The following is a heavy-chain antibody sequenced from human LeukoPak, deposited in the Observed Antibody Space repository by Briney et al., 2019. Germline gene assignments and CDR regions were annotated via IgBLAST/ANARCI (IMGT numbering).Heavy chain of an antibody. CDR1: GYTFTGYY. Sequence: GASVNVSCKASGYTFTGYYMHWVRQAPGQGLEWMGWISAYNGNTNYAQKLQGRVTMTTDTSTSTAYMELRSLRSDDTAVYYCARVLHDVEWGPLPLYFDYWGQGTLVTVSS. J-gene: IGHJ4*02. CDR2: ISAYNGNT. CDR3: ARVLHDVEWGPLPLYFDY. D-gene: IGHD1-26*01. V-gene: IGHV1-18*04.